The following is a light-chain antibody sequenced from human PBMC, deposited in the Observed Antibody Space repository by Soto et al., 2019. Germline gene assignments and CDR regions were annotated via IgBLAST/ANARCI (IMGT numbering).Light chain of an antibody. CDR1: QSLVHSDGNTY. J-gene: IGKJ1*01. CDR3: LQDFSYPRT. CDR2: GAS. V-gene: IGKV2-30*02. Sequence: DVVMTQSPLSLPVTLGQPASISCRSSQSLVHSDGNTYLNWYQQSPGKAPKVLIVGASTLQSGVPSRFSGSGSGTDFTLTISSLQPEDSATYYCLQDFSYPRTFGQGTKVDIK.